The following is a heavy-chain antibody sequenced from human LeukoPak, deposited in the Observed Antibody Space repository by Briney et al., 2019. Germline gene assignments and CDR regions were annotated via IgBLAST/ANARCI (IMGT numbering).Heavy chain of an antibody. D-gene: IGHD6-6*01. J-gene: IGHJ4*02. CDR2: IYSGGAT. CDR1: GFTVSNNY. V-gene: IGHV3-66*01. CDR3: ARDPPAVAANTYG. Sequence: PGGSLRLSCAASGFTVSNNYMRWVRQAPGKGLEWVSLIYSGGATFYADAVKGRFTISGDGSKNTLYLRMNSLRAEDTAVYYCARDPPAVAANTYGWGQGTLVTVSS.